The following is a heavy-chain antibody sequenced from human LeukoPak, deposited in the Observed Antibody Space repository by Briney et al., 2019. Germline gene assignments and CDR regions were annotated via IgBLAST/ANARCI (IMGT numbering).Heavy chain of an antibody. J-gene: IGHJ4*02. Sequence: PSETPSLICTTSGAPISRFYWSWVRQPLGKGVEWIGNIYNGVPTFFNPSLKSRVTLSVDTSKTQFSLQLASVTAADTAVYYCVQTTGWPGFDYWGQGILVTVSS. CDR2: IYNGVPT. D-gene: IGHD6-19*01. V-gene: IGHV4-4*09. CDR1: GAPISRFY. CDR3: VQTTGWPGFDY.